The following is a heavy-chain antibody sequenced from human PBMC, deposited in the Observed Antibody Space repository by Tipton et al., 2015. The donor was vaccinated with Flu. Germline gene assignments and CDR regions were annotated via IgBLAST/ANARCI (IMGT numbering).Heavy chain of an antibody. CDR3: VITAVPWPFWFLDL. J-gene: IGHJ2*01. D-gene: IGHD4-17*01. Sequence: QLVQSGAEVKKPGESLKISCKGSGFSFTSYWIGWVRQMSGKGLEWMGIIYPGDSDTRYSPSFQGQVTISVDKSISSASLQWSSLNASDPAIYYCVITAVPWPFWFLDLWGRGSLLTVSS. CDR1: GFSFTSYW. V-gene: IGHV5-51*01. CDR2: IYPGDSDT.